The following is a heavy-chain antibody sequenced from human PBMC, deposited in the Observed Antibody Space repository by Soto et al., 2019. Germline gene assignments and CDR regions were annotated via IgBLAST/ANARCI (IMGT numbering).Heavy chain of an antibody. CDR1: GYTFTSYD. CDR2: MNPNSGNT. J-gene: IGHJ6*02. D-gene: IGHD3-3*01. CDR3: ARSFYDFWSGYYHYYGTDV. Sequence: QVQLVQSGAEVKKPGVSVKVSCKASGYTFTSYDINWVRQATGQGLEWMGWMNPNSGNTGYAQKFQGRVTMTRNTFIRTVYMGLSSLRSEGTAVYFCARSFYDFWSGYYHYYGTDVWGQGTPVTVSS. V-gene: IGHV1-8*01.